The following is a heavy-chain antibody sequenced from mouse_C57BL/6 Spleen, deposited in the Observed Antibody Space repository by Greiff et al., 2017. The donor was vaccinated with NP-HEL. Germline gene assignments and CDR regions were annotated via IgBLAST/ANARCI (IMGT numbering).Heavy chain of an antibody. J-gene: IGHJ2*01. Sequence: QVQLQQPGAELVKPGASVKLSCKASGYTFTSYWMQWVKQRPGQGLEWIGEIDPSDSYTNYNQKFKGKATLTVDTSSSTAYMQLSSLTSEDSAVYYCARSWDDWGQGTTLTVSS. CDR2: IDPSDSYT. CDR1: GYTFTSYW. CDR3: ARSWDD. V-gene: IGHV1-50*01.